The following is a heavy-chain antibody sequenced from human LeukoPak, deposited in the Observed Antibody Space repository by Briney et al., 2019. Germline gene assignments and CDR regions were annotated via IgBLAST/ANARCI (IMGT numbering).Heavy chain of an antibody. CDR2: INHSGST. V-gene: IGHV4-34*01. D-gene: IGHD5-18*01. Sequence: PSETLSLTCAVYGGSFSGYYWSWIRQPPGKGLEWIGEINHSGSTNYNPSLKSRVTISVDTSKNQFSLKLSSVTAADTAVYYCARLPVGYSYGRGSYYFDYWGQGTLVTVSS. CDR3: ARLPVGYSYGRGSYYFDY. J-gene: IGHJ4*02. CDR1: GGSFSGYY.